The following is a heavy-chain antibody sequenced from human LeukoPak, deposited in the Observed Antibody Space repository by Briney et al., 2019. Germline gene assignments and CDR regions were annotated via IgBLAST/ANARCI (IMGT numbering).Heavy chain of an antibody. Sequence: GRSLRLSCAASGLTFSSYAMHWVRQAPGKGLDWVAVISYDGSNKYYADSVKGRFTISRDNSKNTLYLQMNSLRAEDTAVYYCARDNYDILTGYYTGPDYWGQGTLVTVSS. CDR1: GLTFSSYA. CDR3: ARDNYDILTGYYTGPDY. V-gene: IGHV3-30*04. D-gene: IGHD3-9*01. J-gene: IGHJ4*02. CDR2: ISYDGSNK.